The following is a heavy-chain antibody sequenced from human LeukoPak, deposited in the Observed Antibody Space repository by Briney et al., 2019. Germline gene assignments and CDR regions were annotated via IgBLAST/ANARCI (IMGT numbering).Heavy chain of an antibody. Sequence: GGSLRLSCVASGFSFSSYSMNWVRQAPGKGLEWVSYISSSSSTIYHADSVKGRFTISRDNAKNSLYLQMNSLRVEDTAVYYCARDLGVYSRYYFDYWGQGTLVTVSS. CDR1: GFSFSSYS. CDR2: ISSSSSTI. D-gene: IGHD2-8*01. CDR3: ARDLGVYSRYYFDY. V-gene: IGHV3-48*01. J-gene: IGHJ4*02.